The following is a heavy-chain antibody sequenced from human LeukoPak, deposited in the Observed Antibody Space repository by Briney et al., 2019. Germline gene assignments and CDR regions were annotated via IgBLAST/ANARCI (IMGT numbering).Heavy chain of an antibody. CDR3: AREGGAYAFDI. Sequence: SETLSLTCTVSGGSMSSYYWSWIRQPPGKGLEWIGYIYYTGNTNYSPSLKSRVTISADTSKNQFSLRLSSVTAADTAVYYCAREGGAYAFDIWGQGTMVTVSS. V-gene: IGHV4-59*01. CDR1: GGSMSSYY. D-gene: IGHD3-16*01. J-gene: IGHJ3*02. CDR2: IYYTGNT.